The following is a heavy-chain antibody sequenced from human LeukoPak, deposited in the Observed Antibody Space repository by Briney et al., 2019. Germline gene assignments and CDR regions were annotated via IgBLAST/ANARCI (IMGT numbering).Heavy chain of an antibody. CDR1: GYTFTNYN. CDR2: IIPIFGTA. D-gene: IGHD5-12*01. J-gene: IGHJ3*02. Sequence: SMKVSCKASGYTFTNYNIDWVRQATGQGLEWMGGIIPIFGTANYAQKFQGRVTITADESTSTAYMELSSLRSEDTAVYYCHLYSGFQGDIWGQGTMVTVSS. CDR3: HLYSGFQGDI. V-gene: IGHV1-69*13.